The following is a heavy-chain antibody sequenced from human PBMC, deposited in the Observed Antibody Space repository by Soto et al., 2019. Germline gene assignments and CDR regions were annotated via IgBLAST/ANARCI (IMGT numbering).Heavy chain of an antibody. CDR1: GFTFSSYG. CDR3: ARDYGDPPYYFDY. CDR2: IWYDGSNK. Sequence: GGSLRLSCAASGFTFSSYGMHWVRQAPGKGLEWVAVIWYDGSNKYYADSVKGRFTISRDNSKNTLYLQMNSLRAEDTAVYYCARDYGDPPYYFDYWGQGTLVTVSS. D-gene: IGHD4-17*01. V-gene: IGHV3-33*01. J-gene: IGHJ4*02.